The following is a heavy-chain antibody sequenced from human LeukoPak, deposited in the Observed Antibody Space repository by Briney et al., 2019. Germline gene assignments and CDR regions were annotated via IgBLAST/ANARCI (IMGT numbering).Heavy chain of an antibody. Sequence: GGSLRLSCAASGFTFSSYSMNWVRQAPGKGLEWVSYISSSSSTIYYADSVKGRFTISRDNAKNSLYLQMNSLRAEDTAVYYCARIQVGYCSGGSCYPSDAFDIWGQGTMVTVSS. CDR3: ARIQVGYCSGGSCYPSDAFDI. V-gene: IGHV3-48*04. J-gene: IGHJ3*02. CDR2: ISSSSSTI. CDR1: GFTFSSYS. D-gene: IGHD2-15*01.